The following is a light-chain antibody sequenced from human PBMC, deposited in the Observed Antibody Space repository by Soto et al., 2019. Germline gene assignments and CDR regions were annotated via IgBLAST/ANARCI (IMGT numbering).Light chain of an antibody. CDR3: QQYDGLPPT. J-gene: IGKJ4*01. CDR1: QGIRSW. Sequence: DIQMTQSPSSLSASVGDRVTITCRASQGIRSWLAWYQQKPEKAPKSLIYAASNLQSGVPSRFSGSGSGTDFTLTITDLQPEDFATYYCQQYDGLPPTFGGGTKVEI. V-gene: IGKV1D-16*01. CDR2: AAS.